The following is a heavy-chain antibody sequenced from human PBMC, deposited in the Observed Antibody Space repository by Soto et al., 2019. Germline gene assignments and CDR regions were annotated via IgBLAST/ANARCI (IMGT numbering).Heavy chain of an antibody. D-gene: IGHD5-12*01. CDR3: ARGGVLVATTHNWFDP. V-gene: IGHV1-2*04. Sequence: ASVKVSCKASGYTFTGYYMHWVRKAPGQGLEWMGWINPNSGGTNYAQKFQGWVTMTRDTSISTAYMELSRLRSDDTAVYYCARGGVLVATTHNWFDPWGQGTQVTVSS. CDR2: INPNSGGT. CDR1: GYTFTGYY. J-gene: IGHJ5*02.